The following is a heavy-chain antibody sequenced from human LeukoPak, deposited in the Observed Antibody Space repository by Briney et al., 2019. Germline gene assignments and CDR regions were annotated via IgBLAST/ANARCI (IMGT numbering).Heavy chain of an antibody. CDR1: GFTFSSYG. Sequence: EGSLRLSCAASGFTFSSYGMHWVRQAPGKGLEWVAVISYDGSNKYYADSVKGRFTISRDNCKNTLYLQMNSLRAEDTAVYYCAKDRRNSAFDYWGQGTLVTVSS. CDR2: ISYDGSNK. D-gene: IGHD4-23*01. V-gene: IGHV3-30*18. J-gene: IGHJ4*02. CDR3: AKDRRNSAFDY.